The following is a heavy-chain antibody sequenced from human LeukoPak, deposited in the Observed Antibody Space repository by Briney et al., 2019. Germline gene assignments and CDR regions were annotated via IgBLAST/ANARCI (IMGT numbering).Heavy chain of an antibody. CDR3: ARVRTGWIQLRDYWFDP. Sequence: SQTLSLTRTVSGGSISSYYWSWIRQPPGKGLEWVGYIYYSGSTNYNPSLKSRVTISVDTSKNQFSLKLSSVTAADTAVYYCARVRTGWIQLRDYWFDPWGQGTLVTVSS. J-gene: IGHJ5*02. D-gene: IGHD5-18*01. CDR1: GGSISSYY. V-gene: IGHV4-59*01. CDR2: IYYSGST.